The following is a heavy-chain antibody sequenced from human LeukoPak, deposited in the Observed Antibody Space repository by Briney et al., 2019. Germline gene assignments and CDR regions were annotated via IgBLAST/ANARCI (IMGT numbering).Heavy chain of an antibody. CDR3: TTVGVTPTDY. CDR1: GFTFTTFW. V-gene: IGHV3-74*01. CDR2: INHDGSST. J-gene: IGHJ4*02. D-gene: IGHD3-3*01. Sequence: GGSLRLSCATSGFTFTTFWMHWVRQAPGKGLVWVSRINHDGSSTNYADSVKGRFTISRDNAKNTVHLQMNSLRAEDTAVYYCTTVGVTPTDYWGQGTLVTVSS.